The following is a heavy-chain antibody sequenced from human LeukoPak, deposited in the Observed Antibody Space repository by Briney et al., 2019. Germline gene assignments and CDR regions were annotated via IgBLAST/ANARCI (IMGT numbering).Heavy chain of an antibody. CDR2: IYTSST. V-gene: IGHV3-53*04. CDR3: ATDGDYWGSLDF. D-gene: IGHD7-27*01. Sequence: GGSLRLSCAASVSSNYMTWVRQAPGKGLEWGSVIYTSSTYYEDSVKGRFTISRHKSGNTMYLQMNSLRVEVPAVYYCATDGDYWGSLDFRGQGTLVTVSS. CDR1: VSSNY. J-gene: IGHJ4*02.